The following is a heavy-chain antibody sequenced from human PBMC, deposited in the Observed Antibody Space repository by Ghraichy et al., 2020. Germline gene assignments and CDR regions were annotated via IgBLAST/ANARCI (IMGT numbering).Heavy chain of an antibody. Sequence: GESLNISCAASGFTFSSYAMHWVRQAPGKGLEWVAVISYDGSNKYYADSVKGRFTISRDNSKNTLYLQMNSLRAEDTAVYYCARDRGCGRYCSSTSLQHWGQGTLVTVSS. D-gene: IGHD2-2*01. CDR3: ARDRGCGRYCSSTSLQH. CDR2: ISYDGSNK. V-gene: IGHV3-30*04. J-gene: IGHJ1*01. CDR1: GFTFSSYA.